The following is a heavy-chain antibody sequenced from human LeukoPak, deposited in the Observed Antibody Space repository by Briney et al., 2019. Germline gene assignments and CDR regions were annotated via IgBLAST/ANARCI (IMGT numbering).Heavy chain of an antibody. CDR3: ARVQYNSSGWPYFDY. Sequence: SETLSLTCTVPGGSISSYYWSWIRQPPGKGLEWIGYIYYSGSTNYNPSLKSRVTISVDTSKNQFSLKLSSVTAADTAVYYCARVQYNSSGWPYFDYWGQGTLVTVSS. CDR2: IYYSGST. CDR1: GGSISSYY. D-gene: IGHD6-19*01. V-gene: IGHV4-59*01. J-gene: IGHJ4*02.